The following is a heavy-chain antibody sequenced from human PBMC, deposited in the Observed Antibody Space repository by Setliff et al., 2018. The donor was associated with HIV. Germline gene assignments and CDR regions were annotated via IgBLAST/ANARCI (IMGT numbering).Heavy chain of an antibody. Sequence: SETLSLTCTVSGPSINIHYWSWIRQSPEKGFEWIGYIYSTGSTNYHPSLQSRVTITMVASRNQFYIKVTSVTAADTAVYYCAKGAGFYGDYTFDHWGQGRQVTVSS. D-gene: IGHD4-17*01. J-gene: IGHJ4*02. CDR3: AKGAGFYGDYTFDH. V-gene: IGHV4-59*11. CDR2: IYSTGST. CDR1: GPSINIHY.